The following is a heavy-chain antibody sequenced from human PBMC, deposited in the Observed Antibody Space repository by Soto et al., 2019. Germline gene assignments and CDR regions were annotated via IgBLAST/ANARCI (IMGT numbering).Heavy chain of an antibody. V-gene: IGHV1-69*01. D-gene: IGHD6-6*01. CDR2: IVPPRRKV. J-gene: IGHJ6*02. Sequence: QVLLMQSGAEVKRPGSSVKLSCKASGDMFRNSAFTWVRQAPGQGLEWMGVIVPPRRKVIAAQKFQGRVTFTADESTSTLYLALSSLRAEDTAVYYCARARLSNGDPNIYFFYGLDVWGQGTTVTVSS. CDR1: GDMFRNSA. CDR3: ARARLSNGDPNIYFFYGLDV.